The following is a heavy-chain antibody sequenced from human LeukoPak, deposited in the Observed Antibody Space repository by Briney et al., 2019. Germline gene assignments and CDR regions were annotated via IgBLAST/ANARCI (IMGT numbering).Heavy chain of an antibody. V-gene: IGHV3-30*01. J-gene: IGHJ4*02. D-gene: IGHD3-22*01. CDR3: ARGLYYYDSSGYNF. CDR2: ISYDGSNK. Sequence: GGSLRLSCAASGFTFSSYAMHWDRQAPGKGLEWVAVISYDGSNKYYADSVKGRFTISRDNSKNTLYLQMNSLRAEDTAVYCCARGLYYYDSSGYNFWGQGTLVTVSS. CDR1: GFTFSSYA.